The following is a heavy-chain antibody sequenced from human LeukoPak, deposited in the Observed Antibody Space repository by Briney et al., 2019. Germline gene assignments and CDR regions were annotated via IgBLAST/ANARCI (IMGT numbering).Heavy chain of an antibody. D-gene: IGHD1-26*01. J-gene: IGHJ4*02. Sequence: PGGSLRPSCAASGFSLSNYRMNWVRQAPGKGLEWVANIKQDGSERNYVDSVKGRCSISRDNAKNSLILQMNSLRDEDTAVYYCARGVWAPFDSWGQGTLVSVSS. CDR2: IKQDGSER. V-gene: IGHV3-7*01. CDR3: ARGVWAPFDS. CDR1: GFSLSNYR.